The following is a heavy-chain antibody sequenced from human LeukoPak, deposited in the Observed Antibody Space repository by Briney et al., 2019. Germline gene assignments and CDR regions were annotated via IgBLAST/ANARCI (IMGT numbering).Heavy chain of an antibody. CDR1: GFTFSSYA. CDR3: ATGGVRGVIYWFDP. D-gene: IGHD3-10*01. Sequence: GGPLRLSCAASGFTFSSYAMSWVRQAPGKGLEWVSAISGSGGSTYYADSVKGRFTISRDNSKNTLYLQMNSLRAEDTAVYYCATGGVRGVIYWFDPWGQGTLVTVSS. V-gene: IGHV3-23*01. J-gene: IGHJ5*02. CDR2: ISGSGGST.